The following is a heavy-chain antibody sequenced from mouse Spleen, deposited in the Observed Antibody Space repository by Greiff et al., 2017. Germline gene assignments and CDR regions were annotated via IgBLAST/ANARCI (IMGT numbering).Heavy chain of an antibody. CDR1: GYTFTDYN. CDR2: INPNNGGT. D-gene: IGHD2-12*01. Sequence: EVQLQQSGPELVKPGASVKIPCKASGYTFTDYNMDWVKQSHGKSLEWIGDINPNNGGTIYNQKFKGKATLTVDKSSSTAYMELRSLTSEDTAVYYCARHSYYSYDGAMDYWGQGTSVTVSS. J-gene: IGHJ4*01. CDR3: ARHSYYSYDGAMDY. V-gene: IGHV1-18*01.